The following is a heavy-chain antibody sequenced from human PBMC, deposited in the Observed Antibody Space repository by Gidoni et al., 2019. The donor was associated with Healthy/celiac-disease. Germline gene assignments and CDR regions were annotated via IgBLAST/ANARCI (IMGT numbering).Heavy chain of an antibody. J-gene: IGHJ3*02. V-gene: IGHV1-69*01. D-gene: IGHD3-22*01. CDR2: IIPIFGTA. CDR3: ARVRLLSMIVVAYDAFDI. Sequence: QVQLVQSGAEVKKPGSSVKVSCKASGGTFSSYAISWVRQAPGQGLEWMGGIIPIFGTANYAQKFQGRVTITADESTSTAYMELSSLRSEDTAVYYCARVRLLSMIVVAYDAFDIWGQGTMVTVSS. CDR1: GGTFSSYA.